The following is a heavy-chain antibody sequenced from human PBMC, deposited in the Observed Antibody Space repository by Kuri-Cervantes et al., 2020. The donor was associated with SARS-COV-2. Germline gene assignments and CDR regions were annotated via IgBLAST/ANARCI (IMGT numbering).Heavy chain of an antibody. CDR3: AKLGIVRIVVVISEYYFDY. V-gene: IGHV3-13*03. J-gene: IGHJ4*02. D-gene: IGHD3-22*01. Sequence: GESLKISCAACGFTFSSYDMHWVRQATGKGLEWVSAIGTAGDTYYPGSVKGQFTISRENAKNSLYLQMNSLRAEDTAVYYCAKLGIVRIVVVISEYYFDYWGQGTLVTVSS. CDR1: GFTFSSYD. CDR2: IGTAGDT.